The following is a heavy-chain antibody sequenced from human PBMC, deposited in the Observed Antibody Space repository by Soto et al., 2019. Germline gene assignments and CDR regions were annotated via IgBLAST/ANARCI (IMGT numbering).Heavy chain of an antibody. CDR3: AKAYAAAGTIDY. D-gene: IGHD6-13*01. CDR1: GFTFSSYA. CDR2: ISGSGGST. J-gene: IGHJ4*02. V-gene: IGHV3-23*01. Sequence: PVGSLRLSCAASGFTFSSYAMSWVRQAPGKGLEWVSAISGSGGSTYYADSVKGRFTISRDNSKNTLYLQMNSLRAEDTAVYYCAKAYAAAGTIDYWGQGTLVTVSS.